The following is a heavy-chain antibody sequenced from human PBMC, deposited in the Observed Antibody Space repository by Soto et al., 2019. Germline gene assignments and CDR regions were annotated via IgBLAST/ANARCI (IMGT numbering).Heavy chain of an antibody. J-gene: IGHJ4*02. CDR3: ARAITKVVDY. CDR2: TYYRSNLYT. CDR1: GDSFSSNSAA. Sequence: SQTLSLTLVISGDSFSSNSAALHWIRQSPSRGLEWLGRTYYRSNLYTDYAVSVKSRITINPDTSQNQFSLQLDSLTPEDTPVYFCARAITKVVDYWRQGTLVTVSS. D-gene: IGHD1-20*01. V-gene: IGHV6-1*01.